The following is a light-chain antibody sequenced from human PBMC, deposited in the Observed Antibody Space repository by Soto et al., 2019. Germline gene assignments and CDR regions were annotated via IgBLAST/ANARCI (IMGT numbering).Light chain of an antibody. Sequence: HSVLTQPPSVSGSPGQSATISCTATTTDIDNYDSVSWYQQAPGTAPKLIIYDVNNRPSGAPDRFSGSTSGNTASLTISGLQAEDETDYFCSLYSSNGSLIFGPGTKLTVL. CDR1: TTDIDNYDS. J-gene: IGLJ1*01. CDR3: SLYSSNGSLI. V-gene: IGLV2-18*01. CDR2: DVN.